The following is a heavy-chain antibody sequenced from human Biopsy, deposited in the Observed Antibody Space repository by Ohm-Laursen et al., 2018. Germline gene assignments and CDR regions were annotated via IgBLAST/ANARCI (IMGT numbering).Heavy chain of an antibody. J-gene: IGHJ6*02. Sequence: TLSLTCNVSGGSLSLSYWSWIRQPPGKGLEWIGYIYSSGGTNYNPSLKSQVTISLDTSKNHFSLRLTSVTAADTAVYYCARVAGGYAYYYGMDVWGQGTTVIVSS. CDR3: ARVAGGYAYYYGMDV. CDR2: IYSSGGT. V-gene: IGHV4-4*08. CDR1: GGSLSLSY. D-gene: IGHD5-12*01.